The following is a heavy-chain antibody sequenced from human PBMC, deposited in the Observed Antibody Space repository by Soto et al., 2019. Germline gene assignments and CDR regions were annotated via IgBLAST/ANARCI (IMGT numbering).Heavy chain of an antibody. D-gene: IGHD3-3*01. V-gene: IGHV3-30-3*01. Sequence: PWGSLRLSCAASGFTFSSYAMHWVRQAPGKGLEWVAVISYDGSNKYYADSVKGRFTISRDNSKNTLYLQMNSLRAEDTAVYYCARESYDFWSGPFDYWGQGTLVTVSS. CDR1: GFTFSSYA. CDR3: ARESYDFWSGPFDY. CDR2: ISYDGSNK. J-gene: IGHJ4*02.